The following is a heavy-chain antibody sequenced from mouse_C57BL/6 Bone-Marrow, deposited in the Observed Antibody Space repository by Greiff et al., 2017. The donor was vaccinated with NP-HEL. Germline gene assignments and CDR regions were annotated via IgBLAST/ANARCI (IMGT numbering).Heavy chain of an antibody. V-gene: IGHV1-69*01. CDR3: ARVSYRGFAY. J-gene: IGHJ3*01. Sequence: QVQLQQSGAELVMPGASVKLSCKASGYTFTSYWMHWVKQRPGQGLEWIGEIDPSDSYTNYNQKFKGKSTLTVDKSSSTAYMQLSSLTSEDSAVYYCARVSYRGFAYWGQGTLVTVSA. CDR1: GYTFTSYW. D-gene: IGHD2-10*01. CDR2: IDPSDSYT.